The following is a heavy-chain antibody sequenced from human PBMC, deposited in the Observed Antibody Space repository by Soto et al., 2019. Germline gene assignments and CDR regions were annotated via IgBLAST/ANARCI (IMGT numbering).Heavy chain of an antibody. CDR1: GYTFTSYA. CDR2: INAGNGNT. D-gene: IGHD6-19*01. V-gene: IGHV1-3*01. CDR3: ARLAVAAGTFYYYYGMDV. J-gene: IGHJ6*02. Sequence: GASVKVSCKASGYTFTSYAMHWVRQAPGQRLEWMGWINAGNGNTEYSQKFQGRVTITRDTSASTAYMELSSLRSEDTAVYYCARLAVAAGTFYYYYGMDVWGQGTTVTVSS.